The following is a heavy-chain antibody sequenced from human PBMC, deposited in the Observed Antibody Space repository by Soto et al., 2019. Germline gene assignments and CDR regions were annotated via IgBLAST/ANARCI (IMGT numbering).Heavy chain of an antibody. CDR3: AREGWTTVTSYYYYGMDV. CDR1: GGTFSSYA. D-gene: IGHD4-4*01. J-gene: IGHJ6*02. Sequence: GASVKVSCKASGGTFSSYAISWVRQAPGQGLEWMGGIIPIFGTANYAQKFQGRVTITADESTSTAYMELSSLRSEDTAVYYCAREGWTTVTSYYYYGMDVWGQGTTVT. CDR2: IIPIFGTA. V-gene: IGHV1-69*13.